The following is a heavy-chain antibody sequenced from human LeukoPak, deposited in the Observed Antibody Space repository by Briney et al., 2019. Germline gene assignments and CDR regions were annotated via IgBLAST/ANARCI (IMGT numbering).Heavy chain of an antibody. CDR2: ISYDGSNK. J-gene: IGHJ4*02. V-gene: IGHV3-30*03. CDR1: GFTFSSYG. Sequence: GGSLRLSCAASGFTFSSYGMHWVRQAPGKGLEWVAVISYDGSNKYYADSVKGRFTISRDDSKNTLYLQMNSLRAEDTAVYYCATRSGPDYWGQGTLVTVSS. CDR3: ATRSGPDY.